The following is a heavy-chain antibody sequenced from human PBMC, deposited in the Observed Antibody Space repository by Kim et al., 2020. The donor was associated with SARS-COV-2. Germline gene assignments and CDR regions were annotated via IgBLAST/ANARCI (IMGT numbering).Heavy chain of an antibody. D-gene: IGHD3-3*01. CDR2: IYYSGST. J-gene: IGHJ4*02. Sequence: TLSLTCTVSGGPISSGGYYWSWIRQHPGKGLEWIGYIYYSGSTYYNPSLKSRVTISVDTSKNQFSRKLSSVTAADTAVYYCARAAGSVTIFGVVIIWAFDYWGQGTLVTVSS. CDR1: GGPISSGGYY. CDR3: ARAAGSVTIFGVVIIWAFDY. V-gene: IGHV4-31*03.